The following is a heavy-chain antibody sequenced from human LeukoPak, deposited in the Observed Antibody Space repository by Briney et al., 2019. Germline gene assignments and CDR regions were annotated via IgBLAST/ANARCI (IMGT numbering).Heavy chain of an antibody. J-gene: IGHJ4*02. D-gene: IGHD3-10*01. CDR2: INAGNGNT. Sequence: ASVKVSCKASGYTFTSYAMHWVRQAPGQRLEWMGWINAGNGNTKYSQKFQGRVTITRDTSASTAYMELSSLRSEDTAVYYCARAGPYYYDSGSLGYWGQGTLVTVSS. V-gene: IGHV1-3*01. CDR3: ARAGPYYYDSGSLGY. CDR1: GYTFTSYA.